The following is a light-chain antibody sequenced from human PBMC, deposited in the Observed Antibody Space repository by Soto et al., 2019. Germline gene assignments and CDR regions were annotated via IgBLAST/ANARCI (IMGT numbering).Light chain of an antibody. J-gene: IGKJ4*01. Sequence: EIMMTQSPATLSGSPGERATLSCRASPSVSSKLAWYQQKPGQGPRLLIYNASTRATGIAARFSGSGSGTDFTLTMSSLQSEDFAVYFCQQYNNWPPITFGGGTKVEIK. CDR1: PSVSSK. CDR2: NAS. CDR3: QQYNNWPPIT. V-gene: IGKV3-15*01.